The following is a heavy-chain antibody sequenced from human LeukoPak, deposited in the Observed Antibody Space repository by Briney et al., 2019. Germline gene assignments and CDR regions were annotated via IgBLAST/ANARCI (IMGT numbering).Heavy chain of an antibody. D-gene: IGHD3-22*01. CDR1: GFTFSSYG. Sequence: GGSLRFSCAASGFTFSSYGMSWVRQAPGKGLEWVSAISGSGGRTFYADSVQGRFTISRDNYKNTLNLQMNSLRAEDTAVYYCARVARLSAFDIWGQGTMVTVSS. J-gene: IGHJ3*02. CDR3: ARVARLSAFDI. V-gene: IGHV3-23*01. CDR2: ISGSGGRT.